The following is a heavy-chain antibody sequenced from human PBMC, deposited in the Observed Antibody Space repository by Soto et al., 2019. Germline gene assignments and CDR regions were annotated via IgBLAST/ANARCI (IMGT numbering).Heavy chain of an antibody. CDR2: MHTNTDNT. V-gene: IGHV1-8*01. Sequence: ASVKVSCKASGYTFTSHGINWVRQASGQGLEWVGWMHTNTDNTGYAQKFQGRLTMTRNTSISTAYMELSSLTSEDTAVYYCARGSYAIDYWGQGTPVTVSS. CDR3: ARGSYAIDY. D-gene: IGHD1-26*01. CDR1: GYTFTSHG. J-gene: IGHJ4*02.